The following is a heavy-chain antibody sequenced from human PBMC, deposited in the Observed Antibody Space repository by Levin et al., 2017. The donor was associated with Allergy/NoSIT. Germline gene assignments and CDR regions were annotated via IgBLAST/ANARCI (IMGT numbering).Heavy chain of an antibody. CDR1: GFLVSDSY. Sequence: LSLPCAASGFLVSDSYMSWLRQAPGKGLEWVSYISRGNSYTNYLDSVKGRFTISRDNAKNSLYLQMNSLRAEDTAIYYCARGRVPNDYWGQGTLVTVSS. CDR3: ARGRVPNDY. J-gene: IGHJ4*02. D-gene: IGHD3-10*01. CDR2: ISRGNSYT. V-gene: IGHV3-11*05.